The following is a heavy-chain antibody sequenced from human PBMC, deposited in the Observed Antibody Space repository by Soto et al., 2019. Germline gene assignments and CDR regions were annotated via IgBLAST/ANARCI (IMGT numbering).Heavy chain of an antibody. CDR1: NDSISSYY. CDR3: VRELSRGWFDP. CDR2: IFYSGGT. V-gene: IGHV4-59*01. Sequence: SETLSLTCTVSNDSISSYYWSWIRQPPGKGLEWIGYIFYSGGTTYNPSLESRVTISVDRSTNQFSLKLTSVTAADTAVYYCVRELSRGWFDPWGQGTLVTVPS. J-gene: IGHJ5*02. D-gene: IGHD3-16*01.